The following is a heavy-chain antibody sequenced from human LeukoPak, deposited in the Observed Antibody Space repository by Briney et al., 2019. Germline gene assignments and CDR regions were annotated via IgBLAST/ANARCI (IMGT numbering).Heavy chain of an antibody. CDR3: ARESNSGYYLSY. Sequence: PGGSLRLSCAASGFTATSNYMSWVRQAPGKGLEWVSVIYNDGRTYYADSVKGRFTISRDNSKNTLYLQMNSLRAEDTAVYYCARESNSGYYLSYWGQGNLVTVSS. V-gene: IGHV3-66*01. CDR1: GFTATSNY. D-gene: IGHD3-22*01. CDR2: IYNDGRT. J-gene: IGHJ4*02.